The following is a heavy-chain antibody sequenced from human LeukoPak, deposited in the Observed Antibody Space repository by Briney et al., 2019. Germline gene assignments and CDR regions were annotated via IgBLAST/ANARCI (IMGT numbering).Heavy chain of an antibody. J-gene: IGHJ5*02. Sequence: PSETLSLTCTVSGGSITSDYWSWIRQPAGKGLEWIGRIFTSGSSTYNPSLKSRVTMSLDTSKNEFYLELSSVTAADTAIYICSRGGANDLWGQGTLVTVSS. V-gene: IGHV4-4*07. D-gene: IGHD4/OR15-4a*01. CDR1: GGSITSDY. CDR2: IFTSGSS. CDR3: SRGGANDL.